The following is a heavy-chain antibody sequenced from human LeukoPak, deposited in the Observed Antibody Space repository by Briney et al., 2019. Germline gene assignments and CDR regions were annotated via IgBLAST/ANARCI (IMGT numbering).Heavy chain of an antibody. J-gene: IGHJ4*02. V-gene: IGHV3-21*01. CDR3: TRGSYGDYEY. Sequence: GGSLRLSCSASRFTFSSYTMNWVRQAPGKGLEWVSSIDPSSTYIYYADSMKGRFTISRDNAQNSLYLQMNSLRAEDTAVYYCTRGSYGDYEYWGQGTLVTVSS. CDR2: IDPSSTYI. D-gene: IGHD4-17*01. CDR1: RFTFSSYT.